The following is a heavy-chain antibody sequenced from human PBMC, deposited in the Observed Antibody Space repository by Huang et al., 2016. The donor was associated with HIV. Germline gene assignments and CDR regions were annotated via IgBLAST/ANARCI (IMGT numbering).Heavy chain of an antibody. CDR3: ARGGELLWFGEPGGWFDP. J-gene: IGHJ5*02. V-gene: IGHV4-4*07. Sequence: QVQLQESGPGLVKPSETLSLTCTVSGGSISSYYWSWIRQPAGKGLEWIGRIYTSWITNYSPALKSRVTMSGDTSKNQFSLKRSSVTAADTAVDYCARGGELLWFGEPGGWFDPWGQGTLVTVSS. CDR1: GGSISSYY. D-gene: IGHD3-10*01. CDR2: IYTSWIT.